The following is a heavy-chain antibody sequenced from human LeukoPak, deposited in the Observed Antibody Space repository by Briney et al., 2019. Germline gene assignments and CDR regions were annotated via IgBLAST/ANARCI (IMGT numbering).Heavy chain of an antibody. V-gene: IGHV1-46*01. CDR3: ARIFGVVDY. D-gene: IGHD3-3*01. J-gene: IGHJ4*02. CDR2: INPSGGST. Sequence: ASVKVSCKASGKIIISYYQRWVRQAPGQGLEWMGIINPSGGSTSYAQKFQGRVTMTRDTSTSTVYMELSSLRSEDTAVYYCARIFGVVDYWGQGTLVTVSS. CDR1: GKIIISYY.